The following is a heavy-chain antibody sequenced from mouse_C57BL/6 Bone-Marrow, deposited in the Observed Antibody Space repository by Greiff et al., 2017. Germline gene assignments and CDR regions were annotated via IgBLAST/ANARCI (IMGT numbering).Heavy chain of an antibody. CDR1: GYAFSSYW. J-gene: IGHJ1*03. D-gene: IGHD1-1*01. Sequence: VQLQQPGAELVKPGASVKISCKASGYAFSSYWMNWVKQRPGKGLEWIGQIYPGDGDTNYNGKFKGKATLTADKSSSTAYMQLSSLTSEDSAVYFCARYPPHYYGSSHWYFDVWGTGTTVTVSS. CDR3: ARYPPHYYGSSHWYFDV. CDR2: IYPGDGDT. V-gene: IGHV1-80*01.